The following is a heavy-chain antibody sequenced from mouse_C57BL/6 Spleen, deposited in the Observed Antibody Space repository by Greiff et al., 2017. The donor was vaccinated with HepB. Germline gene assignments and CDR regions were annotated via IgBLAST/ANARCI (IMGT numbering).Heavy chain of an antibody. D-gene: IGHD2-4*01. CDR3: AVDYDGGFAY. CDR2: ISSGSSTI. V-gene: IGHV5-17*01. CDR1: GFTFSDYG. Sequence: EVHLVESGGGLVKPGGSLKLSCAASGFTFSDYGMHWVRQAPEKGLEWVAYISSGSSTIYYADTVKGRFTISRDNAKNTLFLQMTSLRSEDTAMYYCAVDYDGGFAYWGQGTLVTVSA. J-gene: IGHJ3*01.